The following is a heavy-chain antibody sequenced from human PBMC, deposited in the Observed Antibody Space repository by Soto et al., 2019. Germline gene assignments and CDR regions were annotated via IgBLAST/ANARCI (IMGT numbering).Heavy chain of an antibody. D-gene: IGHD3-22*01. CDR1: GKAFTSFW. CDR2: IYPGDSDT. Sequence: PGESLKISCKISGKAFTSFWVVWVRQMPGRGLEWMGNIYPGDSDTRYTPPFQGQVTISADKSTNTAYLQWHSLQASDTALYYCAKQDDRGALEIWGQGTKVTVSS. J-gene: IGHJ3*02. V-gene: IGHV5-51*01. CDR3: AKQDDRGALEI.